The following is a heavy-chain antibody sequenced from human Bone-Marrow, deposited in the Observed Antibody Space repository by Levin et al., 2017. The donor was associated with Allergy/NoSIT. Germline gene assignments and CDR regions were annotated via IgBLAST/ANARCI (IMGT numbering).Heavy chain of an antibody. V-gene: IGHV3-23*01. Sequence: PGESLKISCTASASTFSNSAMSWVRKAPGKGLEWLSSASISGGGTNYADSVKGRFTISRDNSKNMLFLQMNSLRAEDTAIYYCATGGYCSNGVCPSFDDWGQGTRVTVSS. D-gene: IGHD2-8*01. CDR2: ASISGGGT. CDR3: ATGGYCSNGVCPSFDD. CDR1: ASTFSNSA. J-gene: IGHJ4*02.